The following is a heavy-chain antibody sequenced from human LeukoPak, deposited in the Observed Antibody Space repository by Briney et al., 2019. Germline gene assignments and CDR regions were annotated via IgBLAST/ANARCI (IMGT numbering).Heavy chain of an antibody. J-gene: IGHJ3*01. CDR1: GFTFSSYA. CDR2: IDQNGANI. V-gene: IGHV3-7*03. Sequence: PGGSLRLSCAASGFTFSSYAMSWVRQAPGKGLEWVAIIDQNGANIGYGDSVKGRFTVSRGNAQNSLYLQMNNLRAEDTAVYYCARDPAGGAYDLWGHGTLVTVSS. CDR3: ARDPAGGAYDL.